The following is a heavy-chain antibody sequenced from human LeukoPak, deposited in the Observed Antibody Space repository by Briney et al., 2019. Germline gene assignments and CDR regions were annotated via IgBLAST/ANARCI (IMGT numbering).Heavy chain of an antibody. CDR3: ARGLVGCSSTSCYLRPHWFDP. J-gene: IGHJ5*02. V-gene: IGHV1-8*01. CDR2: MNPNSGNT. Sequence: GASVKVSCKASGYTFTSYDINWVRQATGQGLEWMGWMNPNSGNTGYAQKFQGRVTMTRNTSISAAYMELSSLGSEDTAVYYCARGLVGCSSTSCYLRPHWFDPWGQGTLVTVSS. D-gene: IGHD2-2*01. CDR1: GYTFTSYD.